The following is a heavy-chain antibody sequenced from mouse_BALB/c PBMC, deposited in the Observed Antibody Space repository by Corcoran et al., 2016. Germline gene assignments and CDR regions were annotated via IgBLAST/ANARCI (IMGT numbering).Heavy chain of an antibody. Sequence: QIQLVQSGPELKKPGETVKISCKASWYTFTHYGMNWVKQAPGKGLKWMGWINTYTGEPTYADDFKGRFAFSLETSASTAYLQINNLKNEDMATYFCAREPYARDYWGQGTSVTVSS. J-gene: IGHJ4*01. CDR2: INTYTGEP. V-gene: IGHV9-1*02. CDR3: AREPYARDY. CDR1: WYTFTHYG.